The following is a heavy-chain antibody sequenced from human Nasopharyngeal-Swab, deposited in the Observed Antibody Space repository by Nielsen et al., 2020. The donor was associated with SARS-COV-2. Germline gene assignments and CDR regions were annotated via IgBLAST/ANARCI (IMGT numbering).Heavy chain of an antibody. Sequence: GESLKISCAASGFTFSSYAMSWVRQAPGKGLEWVSAISGSGGSTYYADSVKGRFTISRDNSKNTLYLQMNSLRAEDTAVYYCAKSQVVPAAILFGNWYFDLWGRGTLVTVSS. J-gene: IGHJ2*01. CDR2: ISGSGGST. V-gene: IGHV3-23*01. CDR1: GFTFSSYA. D-gene: IGHD2-2*02. CDR3: AKSQVVPAAILFGNWYFDL.